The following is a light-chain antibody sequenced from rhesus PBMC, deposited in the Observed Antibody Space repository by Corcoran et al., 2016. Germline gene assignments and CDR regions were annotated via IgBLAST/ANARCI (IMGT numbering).Light chain of an antibody. Sequence: DIQMTQSPSSLSASVGDKVTITCRASQGISSWLAWYQQKPGKAPKLLIYKASSLQRGVPSRFSGSGACTDCTLTIRSLQPEDCATYYCLQYSSSPLTFGGGTKVEIK. CDR1: QGISSW. V-gene: IGKV1-22*01. J-gene: IGKJ4*01. CDR3: LQYSSSPLT. CDR2: KAS.